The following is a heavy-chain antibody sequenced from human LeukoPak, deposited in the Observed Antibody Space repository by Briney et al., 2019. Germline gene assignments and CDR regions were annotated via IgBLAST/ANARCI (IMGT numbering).Heavy chain of an antibody. CDR1: GFTLSSYS. CDR2: ISSSSSYI. D-gene: IGHD2-8*02. V-gene: IGHV3-21*01. J-gene: IGHJ6*02. CDR3: ARVRLLRGVYYYGMDV. Sequence: GGSLRLSCAASGFTLSSYSMNWVRQAPGKGLEWVSSISSSSSYIHYADSVKGRFTISRDNAKNSLYLQMNSLRAEDTAVYYCARVRLLRGVYYYGMDVWGQGTTVTVSS.